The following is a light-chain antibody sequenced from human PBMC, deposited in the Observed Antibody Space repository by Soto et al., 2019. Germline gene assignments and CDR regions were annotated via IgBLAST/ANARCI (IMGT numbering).Light chain of an antibody. J-gene: IGLJ3*02. Sequence: QLVLTQPASVSGAPVQSITISCTGTSSNVGSYHLVSWYQQHPGKAPKPMIYEGSKRPSGVSNRFSGSKSGNTASLTISGLQAEDEADYYCCSYAGSSSWVFGGGTQLTVL. V-gene: IGLV2-23*01. CDR2: EGS. CDR3: CSYAGSSSWV. CDR1: SSNVGSYHL.